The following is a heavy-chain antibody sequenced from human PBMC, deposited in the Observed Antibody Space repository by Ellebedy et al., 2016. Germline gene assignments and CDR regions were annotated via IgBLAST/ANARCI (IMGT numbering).Heavy chain of an antibody. D-gene: IGHD3-22*01. V-gene: IGHV4-38-2*02. CDR2: IYHSGST. Sequence: SETLSLXXTVSGYSISSDYYWGWIRQPPGKGLEWIGSIYHSGSTYYNPSLKSRVTISVDTSKNQFSLKLSSVTAADTAVYYCVCYYDSSGYYPIDYWGQGTLVTVSS. CDR3: VCYYDSSGYYPIDY. J-gene: IGHJ4*02. CDR1: GYSISSDYY.